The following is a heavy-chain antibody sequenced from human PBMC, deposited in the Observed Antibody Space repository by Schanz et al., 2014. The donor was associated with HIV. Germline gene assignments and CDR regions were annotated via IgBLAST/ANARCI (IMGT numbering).Heavy chain of an antibody. CDR2: FNVMLSKI. J-gene: IGHJ6*02. CDR3: ASGRRSGIGWRMDV. D-gene: IGHD6-19*01. V-gene: IGHV1-69*01. CDR1: GGTFRSNA. Sequence: QVQLVQSGAEVKKPGASVKVSCKASGGTFRSNAITWVRQAPSQGLEWIGHFNVMLSKINSAQKFQGRVSMTADPSTNTAYMEMRGLRFEDTAVYYCASGRRSGIGWRMDVWGQGTTVSVSS.